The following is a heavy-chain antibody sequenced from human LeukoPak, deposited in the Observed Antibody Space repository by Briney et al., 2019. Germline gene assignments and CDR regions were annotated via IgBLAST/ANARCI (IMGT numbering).Heavy chain of an antibody. D-gene: IGHD3-10*01. J-gene: IGHJ6*02. CDR1: GFTFTSSA. CDR2: IVVGSGNT. V-gene: IGHV1-58*02. CDR3: AADRRITMVRGVPTRTYYYYGMDV. Sequence: ASVKVSCKASGFTFTSSAMQWVRQARGQRLEWIGWIVVGSGNTNYAQKFQERVTITRDMSTSTAYMELSSLRSEDTAVYYCAADRRITMVRGVPTRTYYYYGMDVWGQGTTVTVSS.